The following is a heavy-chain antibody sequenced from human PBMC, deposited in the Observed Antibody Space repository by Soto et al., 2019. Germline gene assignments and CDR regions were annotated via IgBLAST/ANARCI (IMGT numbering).Heavy chain of an antibody. CDR3: ARSYSYGSYWYFDY. D-gene: IGHD5-18*01. J-gene: IGHJ4*02. CDR2: ITVYNGNT. CDR1: GYTCTNYG. Sequence: GASVKVSCKASGYTCTNYGVSWVRQAPGQGLEWMGWITVYNGNTHYAQNLQGRVTMTTDTSTSTAHMELWSLGSDDTAVYYCARSYSYGSYWYFDYWGQGALVTVSS. V-gene: IGHV1-18*04.